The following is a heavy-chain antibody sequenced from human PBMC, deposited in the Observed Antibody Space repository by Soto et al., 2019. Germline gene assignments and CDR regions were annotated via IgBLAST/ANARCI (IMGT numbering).Heavy chain of an antibody. CDR3: ARGPAPILFGELIDYYYGMDV. Sequence: GASVKVSCKASGYTFTSYDINWVRQATGQGLEWMGWMNPNSGNTGYAQKFQGRVTMTRNTSISTAYMELSSLRSEDTAVYYCARGPAPILFGELIDYYYGMDVWGQGTTVTVS. CDR1: GYTFTSYD. J-gene: IGHJ6*02. V-gene: IGHV1-8*01. D-gene: IGHD3-10*02. CDR2: MNPNSGNT.